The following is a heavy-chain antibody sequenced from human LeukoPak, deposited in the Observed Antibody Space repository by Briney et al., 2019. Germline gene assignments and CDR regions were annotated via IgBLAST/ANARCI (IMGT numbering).Heavy chain of an antibody. D-gene: IGHD3-22*01. CDR2: ISGSGGST. CDR1: GFSFSSYA. CDR3: AKDQGSYDSSGGEDY. J-gene: IGHJ4*02. Sequence: GGSLRLSCTASGFSFSSYAMRWVRQAPGKGLEWVSAISGSGGSTYYADSVKGRFTISRDNSKNTLYLQMNSLRAEDTAVYYCAKDQGSYDSSGGEDYWGQGTLVTVSS. V-gene: IGHV3-23*01.